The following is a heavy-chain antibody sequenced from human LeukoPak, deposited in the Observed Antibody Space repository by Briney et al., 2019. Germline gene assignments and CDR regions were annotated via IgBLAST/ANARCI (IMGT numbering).Heavy chain of an antibody. CDR2: IYYSGST. CDR3: ARSTTVTTYFDY. J-gene: IGHJ4*02. Sequence: SQTLSLTCTVSGGSISSGCYYWSWIRQHPGKGLEWIGYIYYSGSTYYNPSLKSRVPISVDTSKNQFSLKLSSVSAADTAVYYCARSTTVTTYFDYWGQGTLVTVSS. V-gene: IGHV4-31*03. CDR1: GGSISSGCYY. D-gene: IGHD4-11*01.